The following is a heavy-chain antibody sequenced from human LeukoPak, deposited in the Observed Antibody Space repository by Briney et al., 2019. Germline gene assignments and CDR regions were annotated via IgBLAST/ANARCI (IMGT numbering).Heavy chain of an antibody. Sequence: ASVKVSCKASGYIFTDYSMHWVRQAPGQGLEWMGWINPHSGGTDYSQKFQGRVTMTRDTSITTDYMELSRLISDDTAVYYCARVFYGDYDLFHYWGQGTLVTVSS. J-gene: IGHJ4*02. D-gene: IGHD4-17*01. V-gene: IGHV1-2*02. CDR1: GYIFTDYS. CDR2: INPHSGGT. CDR3: ARVFYGDYDLFHY.